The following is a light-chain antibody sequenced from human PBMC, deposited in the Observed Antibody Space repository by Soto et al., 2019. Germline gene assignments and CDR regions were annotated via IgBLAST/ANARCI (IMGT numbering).Light chain of an antibody. Sequence: AIRMTQSPSSFSASTVDRVTITCRASQGISSYLAWYQQKPGKAPKLLIYAASTLQSGVPSRFSGSGSGTDFTLTISCLQSEDFATYYCQQYYSYPYTFGQGTKVDIK. J-gene: IGKJ2*01. CDR1: QGISSY. CDR2: AAS. CDR3: QQYYSYPYT. V-gene: IGKV1-8*01.